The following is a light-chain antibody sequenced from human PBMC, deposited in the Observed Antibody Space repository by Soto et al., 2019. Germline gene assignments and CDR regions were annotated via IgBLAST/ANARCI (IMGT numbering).Light chain of an antibody. Sequence: QSLLRLPASASGTPGQGVTISCSGSTSNIGSNYVYWYQQLPGTAPKPLIYRNNQRPSGVPDRFSGSKSGTSASLAISGLRSDDEVDYFCATWDDSLNGFYVFGTGTKVTV. CDR3: ATWDDSLNGFYV. CDR1: TSNIGSNY. V-gene: IGLV1-47*01. CDR2: RNN. J-gene: IGLJ1*01.